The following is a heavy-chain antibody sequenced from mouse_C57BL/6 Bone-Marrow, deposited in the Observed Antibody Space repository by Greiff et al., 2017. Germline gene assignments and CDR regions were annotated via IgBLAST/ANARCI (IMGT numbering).Heavy chain of an antibody. D-gene: IGHD4-1*01. Sequence: QVQLQQPGAELVKPGASVTMSCKASGYTFTSYWITWLKQRPGQGLEWIGDLSPTSGRTNYHEKFKSKAILTVDTSSNTAYMQLSSLTSEDSAVFYCARSGPLGRSFDYWGQGTTLTVSS. CDR3: ARSGPLGRSFDY. J-gene: IGHJ2*01. CDR1: GYTFTSYW. V-gene: IGHV1-55*01. CDR2: LSPTSGRT.